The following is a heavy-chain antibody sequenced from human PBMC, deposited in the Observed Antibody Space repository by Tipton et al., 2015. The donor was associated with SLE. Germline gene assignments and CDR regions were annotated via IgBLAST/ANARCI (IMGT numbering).Heavy chain of an antibody. CDR1: NGSINLYY. V-gene: IGHV4-59*05. CDR3: ARHLGAHNWNY. J-gene: IGHJ4*02. Sequence: TLSLTCTVSNGSINLYYWSWIRQPPGKGLDWIGSVYYTGTTFYNPSLESRVTVSLDTSRNRFSLRLRSVTAADTAMYFCARHLGAHNWNYWGQGTLVTVSS. D-gene: IGHD1-20*01. CDR2: VYYTGTT.